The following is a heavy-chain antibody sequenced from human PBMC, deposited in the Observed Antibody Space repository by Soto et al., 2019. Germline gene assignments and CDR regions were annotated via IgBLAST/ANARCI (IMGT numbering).Heavy chain of an antibody. D-gene: IGHD1-7*01. J-gene: IGHJ6*03. V-gene: IGHV1-18*01. Sequence: ASVKVSCKASGYTFTSYGISWVRQAPGQGLEWMGWISAYNGNTNYAQKLQGRVTMTTDTSTSTAYMELRSLRSDDTAVYYCARMHWNYLDRYYYYYVDVWGKGTTVTVSS. CDR3: ARMHWNYLDRYYYYYVDV. CDR2: ISAYNGNT. CDR1: GYTFTSYG.